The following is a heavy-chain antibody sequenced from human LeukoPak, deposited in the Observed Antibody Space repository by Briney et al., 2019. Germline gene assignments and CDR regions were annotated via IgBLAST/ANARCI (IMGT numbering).Heavy chain of an antibody. D-gene: IGHD4-11*01. CDR3: ASETTVTTRRGYYYGMDV. J-gene: IGHJ6*02. Sequence: SVTDSCQASGGTFSSYAISWVRQAPGQGLEWMGRIIPILSIANYAQKFQGRVTITADKSTSTAYMELSSLISEDTAVYYCASETTVTTRRGYYYGMDVWGQGTTVTVSS. CDR1: GGTFSSYA. CDR2: IIPILSIA. V-gene: IGHV1-69*04.